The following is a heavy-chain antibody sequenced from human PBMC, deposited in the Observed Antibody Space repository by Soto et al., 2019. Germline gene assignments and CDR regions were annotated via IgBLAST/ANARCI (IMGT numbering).Heavy chain of an antibody. V-gene: IGHV4-59*01. CDR1: GGSISSYY. J-gene: IGHJ4*02. D-gene: IGHD3-10*01. Sequence: QVQLQESGPGLVKPSETLSLTCTVSGGSISSYYWSWIRQPPGKGLEWIGYIYYSGSNNYNPSLKSRVTISVDTSKNQFSLKLSSVTAADTAVYYCARDLYGSADYFDYWGQGTLVTVSS. CDR3: ARDLYGSADYFDY. CDR2: IYYSGSN.